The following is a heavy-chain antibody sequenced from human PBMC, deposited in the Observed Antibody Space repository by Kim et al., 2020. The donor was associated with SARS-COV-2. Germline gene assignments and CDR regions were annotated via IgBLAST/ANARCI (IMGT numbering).Heavy chain of an antibody. CDR2: IYYSGST. Sequence: SETLSLTCTVSGGSISSSSYYWGWIRQPPGKGLEWIGSIYYSGSTYYNPSLKSRVTISVDTSKNQFSLKLSSVTAADTAVYYCARSSLIAVAGIYVYWGQGTLGTVSS. J-gene: IGHJ4*02. V-gene: IGHV4-39*01. D-gene: IGHD6-19*01. CDR3: ARSSLIAVAGIYVY. CDR1: GGSISSSSYY.